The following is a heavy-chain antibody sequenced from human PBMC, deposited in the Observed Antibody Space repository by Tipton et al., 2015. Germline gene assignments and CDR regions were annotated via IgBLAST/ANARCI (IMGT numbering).Heavy chain of an antibody. J-gene: IGHJ4*02. V-gene: IGHV4-39*07. CDR3: ARARGRHGGLFDS. D-gene: IGHD4-23*01. CDR1: GGSVSSGSFY. CDR2: ISHSGNT. Sequence: TLSLTCTVSGGSVSSGSFYWSWIRQPPGKGLEWIGGISHSGNTYYNPSLKSRVTISVDTSKNQFSLKMSSVTASDTAVYYCARARGRHGGLFDSWGQGILVTVSS.